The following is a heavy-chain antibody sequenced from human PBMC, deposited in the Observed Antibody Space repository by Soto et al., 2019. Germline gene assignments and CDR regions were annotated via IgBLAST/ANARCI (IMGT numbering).Heavy chain of an antibody. CDR2: ISASGGGT. Sequence: GGSLRLPCTASGFTFSSYAMSWVRQAPGKGLEWVSLISASGGGTYYADSVKGRFTISRDNSKNTLYLQMNSLRAEDTAVYYCAKHAAAAAPDYWGQGTQVTVSS. J-gene: IGHJ4*02. D-gene: IGHD6-13*01. CDR3: AKHAAAAAPDY. CDR1: GFTFSSYA. V-gene: IGHV3-23*01.